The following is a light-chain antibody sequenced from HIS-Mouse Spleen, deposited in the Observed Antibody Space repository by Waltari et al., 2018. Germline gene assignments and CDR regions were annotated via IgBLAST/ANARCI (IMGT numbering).Light chain of an antibody. J-gene: IGLJ2*01. CDR3: YSTDSSGNHRGV. CDR1: ALPKKY. CDR2: EDR. V-gene: IGLV3-10*01. Sequence: SYELTQPPSVSVSPGQTARITCSGDALPKKYAYWYQQKSGQAPGLVIYEDRKRPSGIPERFSGSSSGTMATLTISGAQVEDEADYYCYSTDSSGNHRGVFGGGTKLTVL.